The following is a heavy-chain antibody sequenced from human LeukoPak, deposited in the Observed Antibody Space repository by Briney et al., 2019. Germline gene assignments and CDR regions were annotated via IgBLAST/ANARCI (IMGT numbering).Heavy chain of an antibody. V-gene: IGHV4-31*03. Sequence: PSETLSLTSTVSGGSISIGGYYWSWIRQHPGKGLEWIGYIYYSGITYYNPSLKSRVTISVDTSKNQFSLYLSSVTAADTAVYYCARVTSGEFADYWGQGTLVTVSS. J-gene: IGHJ4*02. CDR3: ARVTSGEFADY. D-gene: IGHD3-10*01. CDR1: GGSISIGGYY. CDR2: IYYSGIT.